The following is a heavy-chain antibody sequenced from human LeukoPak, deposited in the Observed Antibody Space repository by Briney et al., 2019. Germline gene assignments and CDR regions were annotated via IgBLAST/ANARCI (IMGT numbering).Heavy chain of an antibody. D-gene: IGHD1-14*01. V-gene: IGHV4-59*01. J-gene: IGHJ4*02. CDR2: VYYSGST. CDR3: ASNTGTVFDY. CDR1: GDFITAYY. Sequence: SETLSLTCTVSGDFITAYYWSWIRQPPGKGLEWIGYVYYSGSTEYNPSLRSRVPISLEMSKHQFSLDLTSVTAADTAVYYCASNTGTVFDYWGQGALVTVSS.